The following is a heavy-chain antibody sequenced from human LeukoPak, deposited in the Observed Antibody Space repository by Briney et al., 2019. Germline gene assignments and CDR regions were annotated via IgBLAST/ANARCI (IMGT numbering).Heavy chain of an antibody. CDR1: GFTFCNAW. D-gene: IGHD2-15*01. CDR3: AGTWSFAY. J-gene: IGHJ4*02. V-gene: IGHV3-74*01. Sequence: GGSLRLSCTVSGFTFCNAWMHWVRQAPGKGLLWVSRISGDGTTTNYADSVTGRFTISNDNAKNTLYLQIGSLRAEATALYYCAGTWSFAYWGQETRVSVSS. CDR2: ISGDGTTT.